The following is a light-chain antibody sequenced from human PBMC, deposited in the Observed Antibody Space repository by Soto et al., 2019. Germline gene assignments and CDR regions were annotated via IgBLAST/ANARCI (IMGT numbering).Light chain of an antibody. CDR2: GVT. CDR1: SSDVGGYNY. V-gene: IGLV2-14*01. Sequence: QSALTQPASVSGSPGQSITISCTGTSSDVGGYNYVSWYQHHPGKAPKLMIFGVTNRPSGVSDRFSGSKSGNTASLTISALQAEDEADYYCTSYTSVTIVVFGGGTKLTVL. J-gene: IGLJ2*01. CDR3: TSYTSVTIVV.